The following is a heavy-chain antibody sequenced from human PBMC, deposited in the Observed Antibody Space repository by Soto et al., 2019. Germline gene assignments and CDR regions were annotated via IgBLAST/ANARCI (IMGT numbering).Heavy chain of an antibody. J-gene: IGHJ4*02. CDR1: GGSISTSSHY. Sequence: SETLSLTCTVSGGSISTSSHYWGWIRQSPGKGLEWIGTVFHTGSTSYNPSLKSRVTISIDTSMNHFSLKLSSVTAADTAIYFCAAKNYYESSGYYSWGQGALVTVSS. CDR3: AAKNYYESSGYYS. V-gene: IGHV4-39*02. CDR2: VFHTGST. D-gene: IGHD3-22*01.